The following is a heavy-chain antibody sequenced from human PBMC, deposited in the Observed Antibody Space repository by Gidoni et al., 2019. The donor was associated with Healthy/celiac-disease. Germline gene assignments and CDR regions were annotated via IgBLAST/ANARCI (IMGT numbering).Heavy chain of an antibody. V-gene: IGHV1-18*04. J-gene: IGHJ4*02. CDR3: ARVTTYYYDSSGYYHLGY. CDR2: ISAYNGNT. Sequence: QVQLVQSGAEVKKPGASVKVSCKASGYTFTSYGISWVRQAPGQGLECMGWISAYNGNTNYAQKLQGRVTMTTDTSTSTAYMELRSLRSDDTAVYYCARVTTYYYDSSGYYHLGYWGQGTLVTVSS. CDR1: GYTFTSYG. D-gene: IGHD3-22*01.